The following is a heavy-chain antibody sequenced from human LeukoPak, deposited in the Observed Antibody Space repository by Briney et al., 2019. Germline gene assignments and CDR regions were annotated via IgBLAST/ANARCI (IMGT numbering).Heavy chain of an antibody. CDR3: AKCSGGSCYPDY. D-gene: IGHD2-15*01. Sequence: SVKVSCKASGGTFSSYAISWVRQAPGQGLGWMGRVIPILGIANYAQKFQGRVTITADKSTSTAYMELSSLRSEDTAVYYCAKCSGGSCYPDYWGQGTLVTVSS. CDR2: VIPILGIA. J-gene: IGHJ4*02. CDR1: GGTFSSYA. V-gene: IGHV1-69*04.